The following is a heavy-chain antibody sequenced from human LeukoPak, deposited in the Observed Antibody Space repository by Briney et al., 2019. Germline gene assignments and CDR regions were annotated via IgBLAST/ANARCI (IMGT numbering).Heavy chain of an antibody. D-gene: IGHD6-13*01. CDR3: ARYVASASDFDY. CDR1: GGSISSYY. J-gene: IGHJ4*02. V-gene: IGHV4-59*01. Sequence: SETLSLTCTVSGGSISSYYWSWIRQPPGKGLEWIGYIHYSGNTNYNPSLSSRVTISVDTSKNQFSLKVNSVTAADTAMYYCARYVASASDFDYWGQGALVTVPS. CDR2: IHYSGNT.